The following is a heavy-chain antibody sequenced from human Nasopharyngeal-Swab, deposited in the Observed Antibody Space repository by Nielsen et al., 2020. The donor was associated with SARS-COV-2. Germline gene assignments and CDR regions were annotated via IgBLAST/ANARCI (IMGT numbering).Heavy chain of an antibody. CDR3: ARVAVVVPAASLWGYFDY. V-gene: IGHV4-30-4*01. J-gene: IGHJ4*02. Sequence: SETLSLTCTVSGGSISTGDFFWSWIRQPPGKGLEWIGYISYSGNTYYNPSFKSRVTISVGTSENQFSLKLSSLTAADTAVYYCARVAVVVPAASLWGYFDYWGQGTLVTVSS. CDR1: GGSISTGDFF. D-gene: IGHD2-2*01. CDR2: ISYSGNT.